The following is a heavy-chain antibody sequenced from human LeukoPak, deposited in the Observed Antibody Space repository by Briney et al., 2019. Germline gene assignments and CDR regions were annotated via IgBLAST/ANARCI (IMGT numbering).Heavy chain of an antibody. V-gene: IGHV4-39*07. CDR3: VRIAMAYYYYMDV. Sequence: SETLSLTCTVSGGSISSSSYYWGWIRQPPGKGLEWIGTIYYSGSTYYNPSLKSRVTISVDTSKNQFSLKLTSVTAADTAVYYCVRIAMAYYYYMDVWGKGTTITASS. J-gene: IGHJ6*03. D-gene: IGHD2-8*01. CDR2: IYYSGST. CDR1: GGSISSSSYY.